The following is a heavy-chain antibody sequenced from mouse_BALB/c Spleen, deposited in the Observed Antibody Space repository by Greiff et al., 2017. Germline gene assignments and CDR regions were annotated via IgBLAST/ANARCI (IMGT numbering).Heavy chain of an antibody. CDR1: GFSLTSYG. Sequence: QVQLQQSGPGLVAPSQSLSITCTVSGFSLTSYGVHWVRQPPGKGLEWLGVIWAGGSTNYNSALMSRLSISKDNSKSQVFLKMNSLQTDDTAMYYCAREGPATDWYFDVWGAGTTVTVSS. V-gene: IGHV2-9*02. J-gene: IGHJ1*01. CDR2: IWAGGST. CDR3: AREGPATDWYFDV. D-gene: IGHD1-2*01.